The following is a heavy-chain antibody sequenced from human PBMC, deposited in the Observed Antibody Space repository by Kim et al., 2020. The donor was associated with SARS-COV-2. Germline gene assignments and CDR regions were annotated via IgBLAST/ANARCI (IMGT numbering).Heavy chain of an antibody. CDR2: IHGGNGNT. Sequence: ASVKVSCKASGYIFTSYLMHWVRQAPGQGLEFMGWIHGGNGNTKYSQKFQGRVTITRDTSASTAYMDLSSLTSEDTAVYYCARDPGGTYDYWGQGTRVTVSS. V-gene: IGHV1-3*01. J-gene: IGHJ4*02. CDR3: ARDPGGTYDY. CDR1: GYIFTSYL.